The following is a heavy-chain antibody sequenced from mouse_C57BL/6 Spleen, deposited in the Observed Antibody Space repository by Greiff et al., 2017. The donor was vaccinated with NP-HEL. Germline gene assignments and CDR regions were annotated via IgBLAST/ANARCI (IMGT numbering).Heavy chain of an antibody. CDR2: IDPSDSYT. V-gene: IGHV1-50*01. J-gene: IGHJ4*01. CDR1: GYTFTSYW. Sequence: QVQLQQPGAELVKPGASVKLSCKASGYTFTSYWMQWVKQRPGQGLEWIGEIDPSDSYTNYNQKFKGKATLTVDTSSSTAYMQLSSLTSEDSAVYYCARRHYGSIYDAMDYWGQGTSVTVSS. D-gene: IGHD1-1*01. CDR3: ARRHYGSIYDAMDY.